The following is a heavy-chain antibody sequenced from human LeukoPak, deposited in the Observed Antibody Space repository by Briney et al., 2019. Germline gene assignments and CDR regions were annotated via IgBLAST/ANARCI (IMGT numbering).Heavy chain of an antibody. Sequence: GGSLRLSCAASGFTFSSYSMNWVRQAPGKGLEWVSSISSSSSYIYYADSVKGRFTISRDNAKNSPYLQMNSLRAEDTAVYYCARLNIVATTRAFDIWGQGTMVTVSS. CDR1: GFTFSSYS. J-gene: IGHJ3*02. CDR2: ISSSSSYI. D-gene: IGHD5-12*01. CDR3: ARLNIVATTRAFDI. V-gene: IGHV3-21*01.